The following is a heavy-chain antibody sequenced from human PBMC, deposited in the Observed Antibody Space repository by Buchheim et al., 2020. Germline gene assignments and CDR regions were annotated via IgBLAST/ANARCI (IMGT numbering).Heavy chain of an antibody. D-gene: IGHD1-1*01. J-gene: IGHJ4*02. CDR1: GFAFSSYG. CDR3: AREGPSGGLDY. V-gene: IGHV3-33*01. CDR2: IWYDGSNQ. Sequence: QVQLVESGGGVVQPGGSLRLSCATSGFAFSSYGIHWVRQAPGKGLEWVTVIWYDGSNQYYADSVKGRLIISRDKSKNYVDLQMNSLRVEDTAVYYCAREGPSGGLDYWGQGTL.